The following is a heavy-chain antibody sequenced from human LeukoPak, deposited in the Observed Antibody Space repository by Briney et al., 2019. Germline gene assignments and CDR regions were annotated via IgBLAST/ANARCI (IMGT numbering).Heavy chain of an antibody. CDR2: IKPDSGDT. V-gene: IGHV1-2*02. Sequence: ASVKVSCKASGYTFSGYYIHWVRQAPGQGLEWMGLIKPDSGDTNYAQNFRGRVTMTRDTSITTAYMELNRLTSDDTAVYYCARVHMYCSGGSCPNWFDPWGQGTLVTVSS. CDR1: GYTFSGYY. CDR3: ARVHMYCSGGSCPNWFDP. D-gene: IGHD2-15*01. J-gene: IGHJ5*02.